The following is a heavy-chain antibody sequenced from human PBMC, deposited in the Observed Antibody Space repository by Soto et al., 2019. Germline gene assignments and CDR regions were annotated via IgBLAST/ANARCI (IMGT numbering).Heavy chain of an antibody. D-gene: IGHD2-2*01. V-gene: IGHV4-30-4*01. CDR2: IYHTGTT. CDR3: ARVMAAMQNWLDP. Sequence: QVQLQESGPGLVKPSQTLSLTCTVSGGSISNVGYFWSWIRQPPGKGLEWIGFIYHTGTTYYNSSLRSLVSISIDTSKSQFSLKLNSVTAADTAVYYCARVMAAMQNWLDPWGQGTLVTVSP. CDR1: GGSISNVGYF. J-gene: IGHJ5*02.